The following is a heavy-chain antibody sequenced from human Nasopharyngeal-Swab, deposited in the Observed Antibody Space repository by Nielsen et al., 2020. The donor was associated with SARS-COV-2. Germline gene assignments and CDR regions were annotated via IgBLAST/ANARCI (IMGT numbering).Heavy chain of an antibody. CDR3: ARCIAVAVPDAFDI. J-gene: IGHJ3*02. CDR1: GFTFSDYY. CDR2: ISSSSYT. D-gene: IGHD6-19*01. Sequence: GGSLRLSCAASGFTFSDYYMSWIRQAPGKGLEWVSYISSSSYTNYADSVKGRFTISRDNAKNSLYLQMNSLRAEDTAVYYCARCIAVAVPDAFDIWGQGTMVTVSS. V-gene: IGHV3-11*06.